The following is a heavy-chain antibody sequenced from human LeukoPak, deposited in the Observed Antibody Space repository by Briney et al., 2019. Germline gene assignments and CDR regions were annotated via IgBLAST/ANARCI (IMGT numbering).Heavy chain of an antibody. Sequence: GGSLRLSCAASGFTFSSYGMHWVRQAPGKGLEWVAFIRYDGSNKYYADSVKGRFTISRDNSKNTLYLQMNSLRAEDTAVYYCAKATYYYDSSGYRGGYFDYWGQGTLVTVSS. CDR1: GFTFSSYG. CDR3: AKATYYYDSSGYRGGYFDY. D-gene: IGHD3-22*01. V-gene: IGHV3-30*02. J-gene: IGHJ4*02. CDR2: IRYDGSNK.